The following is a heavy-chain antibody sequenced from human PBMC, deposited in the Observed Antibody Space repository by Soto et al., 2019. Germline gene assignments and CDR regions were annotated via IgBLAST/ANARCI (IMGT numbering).Heavy chain of an antibody. J-gene: IGHJ4*02. CDR1: GYTFTSYG. CDR2: ISAYNGNT. D-gene: IGHD2-2*01. V-gene: IGHV1-18*01. CDR3: ARYRDCSSTSCYLEFDY. Sequence: ASVKVSCKASGYTFTSYGISWARQAPGQGLEWMGWISAYNGNTNYAQKLQGRVTMTTDTSTSTAYMELRSLRSDDTAVYYCARYRDCSSTSCYLEFDYWGQGTLVTVSS.